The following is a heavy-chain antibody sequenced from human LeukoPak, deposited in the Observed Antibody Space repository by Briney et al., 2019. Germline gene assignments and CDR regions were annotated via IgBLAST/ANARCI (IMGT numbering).Heavy chain of an antibody. Sequence: SETLSLTCAVYGGSFSGYYWTWIRQPPEKGLEWIGEIHHSGSTNYNPSLKSRVTISVNTSKNQFSLNLTSVTAADTAVYYCARGRSISWYYYMDVWGKGTTVTVSS. CDR2: IHHSGST. J-gene: IGHJ6*03. D-gene: IGHD6-13*01. V-gene: IGHV4-34*01. CDR3: ARGRSISWYYYMDV. CDR1: GGSFSGYY.